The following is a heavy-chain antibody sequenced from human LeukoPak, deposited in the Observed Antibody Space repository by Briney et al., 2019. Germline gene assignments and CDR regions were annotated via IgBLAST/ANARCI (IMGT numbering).Heavy chain of an antibody. Sequence: GGSLRLSCAASGFTFSSYSMNWVRQAPGKGLEWLSYISGSSSAIYYADSVRGRFTISRDNAKNSLYLQMNSLRDEDTAVYYCANLGEFNNVWGQGTLVTVSS. D-gene: IGHD3-16*01. J-gene: IGHJ4*02. CDR1: GFTFSSYS. CDR3: ANLGEFNNV. CDR2: ISGSSSAI. V-gene: IGHV3-48*02.